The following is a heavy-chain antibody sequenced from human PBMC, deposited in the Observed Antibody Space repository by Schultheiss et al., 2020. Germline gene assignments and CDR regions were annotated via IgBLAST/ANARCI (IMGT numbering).Heavy chain of an antibody. CDR3: ATMQLELPSKRNYYYGMDV. D-gene: IGHD1-7*01. CDR1: GYTLTELS. V-gene: IGHV1-24*01. CDR2: FDPEDGET. J-gene: IGHJ6*02. Sequence: ASVKVSCKVSGYTLTELSMHWVRQAPGKGLEWMGGFDPEDGETIYAQKFQGRVTMTEDTSTDTAYMELSSLRSEDTAVYYCATMQLELPSKRNYYYGMDVWGQGTTVTVSS.